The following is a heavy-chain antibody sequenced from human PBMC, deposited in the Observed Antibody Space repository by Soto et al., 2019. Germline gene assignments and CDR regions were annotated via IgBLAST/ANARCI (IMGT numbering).Heavy chain of an antibody. CDR1: GYPFTSYY. V-gene: IGHV1-46*01. CDR3: ATCGSDGSYCDT. Sequence: QVQLVQSGPELRKPGTSVTVSCRTSGYPFTSYYVNWVRQAPGQGLEWMGVINPTDGGTTFAQKFHGRLTMTRATSTSTLYMGLTSLRSEDTAVYYYATCGSDGSYCDTWGQGTLVAVPS. D-gene: IGHD1-26*01. J-gene: IGHJ5*02. CDR2: INPTDGGT.